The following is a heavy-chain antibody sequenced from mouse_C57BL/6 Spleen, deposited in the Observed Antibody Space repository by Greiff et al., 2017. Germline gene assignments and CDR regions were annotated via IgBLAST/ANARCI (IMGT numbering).Heavy chain of an antibody. CDR2: IDPETGGT. V-gene: IGHV1-15*01. CDR3: TREFAY. CDR1: GYTFTDYE. Sequence: QVQLQQSGAELVRPGASVTLSCKASGYTFTDYEMHWVKQTPVLGLEWIGAIDPETGGTAYNQKFKGKAILTADKSSSTAYMELRSLTSEDSAVYYCTREFAYWGQGTLVTVSA. J-gene: IGHJ3*01.